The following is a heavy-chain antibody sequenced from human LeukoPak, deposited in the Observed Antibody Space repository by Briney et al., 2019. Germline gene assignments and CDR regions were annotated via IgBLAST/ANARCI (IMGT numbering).Heavy chain of an antibody. CDR3: ARGVATTRKGFYYFDY. Sequence: PSETLSLTCTVSGGSISSYYWSWIRQPPGKGLEWIGYIYYSGSTNYNPSLKSRVTISVDTSKNQFSLKLSSVTAADTAVYYCARGVATTRKGFYYFDYWGQGTLVTVSS. J-gene: IGHJ4*02. V-gene: IGHV4-59*01. D-gene: IGHD5-24*01. CDR2: IYYSGST. CDR1: GGSISSYY.